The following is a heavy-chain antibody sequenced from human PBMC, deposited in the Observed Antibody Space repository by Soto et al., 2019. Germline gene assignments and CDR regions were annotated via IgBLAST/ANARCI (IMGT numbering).Heavy chain of an antibody. CDR1: GGSISSSSYY. V-gene: IGHV4-39*01. CDR2: IYYSGST. D-gene: IGHD3-10*01. Sequence: PSETLSLTCTASGGSISSSSYYWGWIRQPPGKGLEWIGSIYYSGSTYYNPSLKSRVTISVDTSKNQFSLKLSSVTAADTAVYYCASFPRHYYGSGSYTHYWGQGTLVTVSS. CDR3: ASFPRHYYGSGSYTHY. J-gene: IGHJ4*02.